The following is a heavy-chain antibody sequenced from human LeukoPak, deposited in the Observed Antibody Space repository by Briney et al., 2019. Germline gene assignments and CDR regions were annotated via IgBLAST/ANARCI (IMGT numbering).Heavy chain of an antibody. J-gene: IGHJ5*02. D-gene: IGHD1-26*01. CDR3: ARVVSGENWFDP. CDR2: IYYSGST. Sequence: SETLSLTCTVSGGSISSYYWSWIRQPPGKGLEWIGYIYYSGSTNYNPSLKSRVTISVDTSKNQFSLKLSSVTAADTAVYYCARVVSGENWFDPWGQGTLVTVSS. CDR1: GGSISSYY. V-gene: IGHV4-59*01.